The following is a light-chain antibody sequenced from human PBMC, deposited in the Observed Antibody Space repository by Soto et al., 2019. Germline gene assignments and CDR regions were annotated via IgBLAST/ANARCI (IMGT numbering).Light chain of an antibody. Sequence: SYELTQPLSVSVALGQTARITCGGNNIGRRSVHWYQQKPGQAPVLVIYRDTNRPSGIPERFSGSNSGNTATLTISRAQAGDEADYYCQVSDSSTVLFGGGTKLTVL. V-gene: IGLV3-9*01. CDR2: RDT. CDR3: QVSDSSTVL. CDR1: NIGRRS. J-gene: IGLJ2*01.